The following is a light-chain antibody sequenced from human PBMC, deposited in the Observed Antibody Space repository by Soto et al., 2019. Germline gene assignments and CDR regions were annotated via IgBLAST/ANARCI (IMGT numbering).Light chain of an antibody. CDR3: QQSYSTFPT. J-gene: IGKJ4*01. CDR2: AAS. CDR1: QSISSY. V-gene: IGKV1-39*01. Sequence: DIQMTQSPSSLSASVGDRVTITCRASQSISSYLNWYQQKPGKAPTVLIYAASSLQSGVPSRFSGSGSGTDFTLTISSLQPEDFATYYCQQSYSTFPTFGGGTKVEI.